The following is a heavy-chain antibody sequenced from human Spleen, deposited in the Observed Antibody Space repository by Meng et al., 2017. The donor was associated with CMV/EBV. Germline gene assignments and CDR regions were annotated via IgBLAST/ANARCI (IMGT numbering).Heavy chain of an antibody. CDR2: IFHSGST. V-gene: IGHV4-61*01. J-gene: IGHJ5*02. CDR1: GGSVSSDNYY. D-gene: IGHD6-6*01. Sequence: SETLSLTCSVSGGSVSSDNYYWSWIRQPPGKGLEWIGYIFHSGSTNYSPSLQSRVAISVATSQNQFSLRLTSVSAADTAVYYCARGKDSSSLFRFDPWGQGTLVTVSS. CDR3: ARGKDSSSLFRFDP.